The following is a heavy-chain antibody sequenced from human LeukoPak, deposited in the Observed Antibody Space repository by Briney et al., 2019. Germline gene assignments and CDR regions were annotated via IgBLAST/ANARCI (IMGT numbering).Heavy chain of an antibody. CDR1: GFTFSSYA. CDR2: IRYDGSNK. V-gene: IGHV3-30*02. D-gene: IGHD2-8*01. CDR3: AKAGYCATAGCPDYYYMDV. J-gene: IGHJ6*03. Sequence: GGSLRLSCAASGFTFSSYAMHWVRQAPGKGLEWVSFIRYDGSNKFYADSVKGRFTISRDTSKNTLYLQMNSLRTEDSAMYYCAKAGYCATAGCPDYYYMDVRGRGTTVTVSS.